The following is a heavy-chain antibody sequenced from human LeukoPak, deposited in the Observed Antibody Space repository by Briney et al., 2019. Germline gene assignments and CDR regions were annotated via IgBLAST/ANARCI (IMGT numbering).Heavy chain of an antibody. CDR1: GYTFTSYG. CDR3: ARDCSSTSCYASWYYYGMDV. J-gene: IGHJ6*02. CDR2: ISAYNGNT. V-gene: IGHV1-18*01. D-gene: IGHD2-2*01. Sequence: GASVKVSCKASGYTFTSYGISWVRRAPGQGLEWMGWISAYNGNTNYAQKLQGRVTMTTDTSTSTAYMELRSLRSDDTAVYYCARDCSSTSCYASWYYYGMDVWGQGTTVTVSS.